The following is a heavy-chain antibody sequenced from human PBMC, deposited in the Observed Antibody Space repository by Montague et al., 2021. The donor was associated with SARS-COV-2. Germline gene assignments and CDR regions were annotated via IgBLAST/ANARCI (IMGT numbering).Heavy chain of an antibody. Sequence: SETLSLTCAVYGGSLSGYYWSWIRQPPGKGLEWIGEINHSGSTNYNPSLKSRVTISLDTSKNQFSLKLSSVTAADTAVYYCAGGRRRYNWRDETGYYYGMDVWGQGTTVTVSS. D-gene: IGHD1-20*01. CDR3: AGGRRRYNWRDETGYYYGMDV. CDR2: INHSGST. V-gene: IGHV4-34*01. J-gene: IGHJ6*02. CDR1: GGSLSGYY.